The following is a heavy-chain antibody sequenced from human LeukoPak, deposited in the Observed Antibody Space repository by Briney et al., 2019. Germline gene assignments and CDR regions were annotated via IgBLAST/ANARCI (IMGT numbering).Heavy chain of an antibody. CDR1: GLTFSSRDW. CDR3: AKDFPGSATHGAFDI. CDR2: ISYDGSNK. D-gene: IGHD1-26*01. J-gene: IGHJ3*02. Sequence: GGSLRLSCVASGLTFSSRDWMTWVRQAPGKGLEWVAVISYDGSNKYYADSVKGRFTISRDNSKNTLYLQMNSLRAEDTAVYYCAKDFPGSATHGAFDIWGQGTMVTVSS. V-gene: IGHV3-30*18.